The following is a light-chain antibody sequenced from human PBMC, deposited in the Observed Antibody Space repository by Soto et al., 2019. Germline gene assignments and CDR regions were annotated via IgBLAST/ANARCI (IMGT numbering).Light chain of an antibody. Sequence: SSELTQPPSVSVAPGKTARITCGGTNIGSKSVHWYQQRPGQAPVVVISYDSDRPSGIPERFSGSNSGNTATLTISRVEAGDEGDYYCQVWDSSSDHVLFGGGTKLTVL. CDR1: NIGSKS. V-gene: IGLV3-21*04. CDR3: QVWDSSSDHVL. CDR2: YDS. J-gene: IGLJ2*01.